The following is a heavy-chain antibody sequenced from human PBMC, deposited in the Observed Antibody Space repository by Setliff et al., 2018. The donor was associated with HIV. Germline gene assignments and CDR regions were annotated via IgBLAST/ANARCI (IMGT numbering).Heavy chain of an antibody. CDR1: GGSISSDY. D-gene: IGHD6-13*01. Sequence: NPSETLSLTCTVSGGSISSDYWSWIRQPPGKGLEWIGYIYYSGSTNYNPSLKSRVTISVATSKNQFSLKLNSVTTADTAVYYCARLPDINSWPFDYWARGTLVTVSS. J-gene: IGHJ4*02. CDR2: IYYSGST. CDR3: ARLPDINSWPFDY. V-gene: IGHV4-59*01.